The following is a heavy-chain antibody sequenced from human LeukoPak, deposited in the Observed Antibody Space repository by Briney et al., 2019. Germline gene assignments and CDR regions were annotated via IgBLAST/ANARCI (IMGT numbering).Heavy chain of an antibody. J-gene: IGHJ4*02. CDR3: ARGVLLGVVGY. Sequence: TSETLSLTCTVSGGSISSSSYYWGWIRQPPGKGLEWIGSTYYSGSTYYNPSLKSRVTISVDTSKNQFSLKLSSVTAADTAVYYCARGVLLGVVGYWGQGTLVTVSS. D-gene: IGHD1-26*01. CDR1: GGSISSSSYY. CDR2: TYYSGST. V-gene: IGHV4-39*07.